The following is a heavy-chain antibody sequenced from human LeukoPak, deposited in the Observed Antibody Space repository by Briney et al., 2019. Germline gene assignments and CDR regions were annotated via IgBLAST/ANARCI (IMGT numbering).Heavy chain of an antibody. J-gene: IGHJ4*02. CDR3: ARDNSYFDY. CDR2: ISSSSSPI. Sequence: GGSLRLSCAASGFTFSSYGMNWVRQAPGKGLEWVSYISSSSSPIYYADSMKGRFTISRGNAKNSLFLQMNSLRAEDTAVYYCARDNSYFDYWGQGTLVTVSS. CDR1: GFTFSSYG. D-gene: IGHD2/OR15-2a*01. V-gene: IGHV3-48*01.